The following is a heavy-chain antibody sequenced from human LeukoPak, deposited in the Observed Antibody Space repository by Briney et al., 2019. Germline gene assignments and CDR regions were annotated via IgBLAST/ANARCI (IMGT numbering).Heavy chain of an antibody. Sequence: GGSLIPSCAASGFTFNDYDMTWVRQAPGKGLEWVSSIRANGLETFYADSVKGRITISRDNSNNALYLQVNTLRVEDTAVYYCVRGLRQHDFWGQGTLVTVSS. CDR1: GFTFNDYD. V-gene: IGHV3-23*01. D-gene: IGHD5-12*01. CDR2: IRANGLET. J-gene: IGHJ4*02. CDR3: VRGLRQHDF.